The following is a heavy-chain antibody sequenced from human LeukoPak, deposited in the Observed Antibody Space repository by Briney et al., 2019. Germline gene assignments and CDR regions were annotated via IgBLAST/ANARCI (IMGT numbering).Heavy chain of an antibody. Sequence: SETLSLTCTVSGGSISSYYWSWIRQPPGKGLEWIGYIYYSGSTNYNPSLKSRVTISVDTSKNQFSLKLSSVTAADTAVYYCARVHRSRGRGEAFDIWGQGTMVTVSS. CDR1: GGSISSYY. V-gene: IGHV4-59*08. D-gene: IGHD1-26*01. CDR3: ARVHRSRGRGEAFDI. J-gene: IGHJ3*02. CDR2: IYYSGST.